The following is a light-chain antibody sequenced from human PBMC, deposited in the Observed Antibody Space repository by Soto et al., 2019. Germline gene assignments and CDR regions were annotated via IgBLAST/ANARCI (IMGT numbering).Light chain of an antibody. CDR3: SSYAGSSNVV. Sequence: QSVLTQPRSVSGSPGQSVTISCTGTSSDVGDYKFVSWYQQHPGKAPKLLIYEVTKRPSGVPDRFSGSKSGNTASLTVSGLQAEDEADYFCSSYAGSSNVVFGGGTKLTVL. CDR1: SSDVGDYKF. CDR2: EVT. V-gene: IGLV2-11*01. J-gene: IGLJ2*01.